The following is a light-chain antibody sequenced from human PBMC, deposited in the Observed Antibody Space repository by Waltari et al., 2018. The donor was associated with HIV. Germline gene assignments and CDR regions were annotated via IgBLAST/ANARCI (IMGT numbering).Light chain of an antibody. CDR2: RDT. Sequence: SYELTQPPSVSVSPGQTARVTCSGDALPKRSAYLYQQRPGQAPVLLIFRDTERPSGIPERFSSSSSGTTVTLTIRAVQAEDEADYYCQSTDSSGVYWVFGGGTTLTVL. CDR1: ALPKRS. V-gene: IGLV3-25*03. J-gene: IGLJ3*02. CDR3: QSTDSSGVYWV.